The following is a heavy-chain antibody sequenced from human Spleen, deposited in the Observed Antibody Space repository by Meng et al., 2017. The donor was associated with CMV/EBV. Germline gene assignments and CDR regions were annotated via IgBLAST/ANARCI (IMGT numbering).Heavy chain of an antibody. V-gene: IGHV1-2*06. D-gene: IGHD5-24*01. J-gene: IGHJ4*02. CDR2: INPNSGGT. CDR3: AAGAGWLQGDY. CDR1: GYTFTGYY. Sequence: QVQLVQSGAEVKKPGASVKVSCKASGYTFTGYYMHWVRQAPGQGLEWMGRINPNSGGTNYAQKFQGRVTMTTDTSTSTAHTELRGLRSDDTAMYYCAAGAGWLQGDYWGQGTLVTVSS.